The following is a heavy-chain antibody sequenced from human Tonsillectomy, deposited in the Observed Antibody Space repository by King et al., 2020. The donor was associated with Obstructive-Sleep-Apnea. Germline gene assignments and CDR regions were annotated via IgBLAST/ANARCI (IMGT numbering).Heavy chain of an antibody. CDR3: ARGNLITMVRGVIGAFDI. CDR2: IYYSGST. CDR1: GGSISSSSYY. J-gene: IGHJ3*02. D-gene: IGHD3-10*01. V-gene: IGHV4-39*07. Sequence: QLQESGPGLVKPSETLSLTCTVSGGSISSSSYYWGWIRQPPGKGLEWIGSIYYSGSTYYNPSLKSRVTISVDTSKNQFSLKLSSVTAADTAVYYCARGNLITMVRGVIGAFDIWGQGTMVTVSS.